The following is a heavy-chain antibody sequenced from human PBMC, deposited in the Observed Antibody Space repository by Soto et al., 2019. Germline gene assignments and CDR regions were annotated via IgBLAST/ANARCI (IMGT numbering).Heavy chain of an antibody. V-gene: IGHV3-30-3*01. J-gene: IGHJ4*02. CDR3: AGEEFEDGRGHFDY. D-gene: IGHD3-22*01. CDR1: GFTFSTSV. CDR2: ISYGGVNK. Sequence: QVQLVESGGGVVQPGGSLRLSCAASGFTFSTSVMHWVRQAPGKGLEWMAIISYGGVNKYYADSVKGRFTISRDISESTLYLQMNSLRTEDTPVYYCAGEEFEDGRGHFDYWGQGTLVSVSS.